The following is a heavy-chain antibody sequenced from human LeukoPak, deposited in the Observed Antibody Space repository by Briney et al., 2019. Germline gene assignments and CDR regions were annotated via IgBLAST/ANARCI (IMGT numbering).Heavy chain of an antibody. CDR3: ARGLRYYGSGSYYNHYYYGMDV. Sequence: SETLSLTCAVYGGSFSGYYWSWIRQPPGKGPEWIGEINHSGSTNYNPSLKSRVTISVDTSKNQFSLKLSSVTAADTAVYYCARGLRYYGSGSYYNHYYYGMDVWGQGTTVTVSS. CDR1: GGSFSGYY. J-gene: IGHJ6*02. V-gene: IGHV4-34*01. CDR2: INHSGST. D-gene: IGHD3-10*01.